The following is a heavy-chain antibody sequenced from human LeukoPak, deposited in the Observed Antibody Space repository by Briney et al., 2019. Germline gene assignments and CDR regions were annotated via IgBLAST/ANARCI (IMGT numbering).Heavy chain of an antibody. D-gene: IGHD3-22*01. CDR2: IYHSGST. Sequence: SETLSLTCAVSGGSISSGGYSWSWIRPPPGKGLEWIGYIYHSGSTYYNPSLKRRVTISVDRSKNQFSLKLSSVTPADTAVYYCPRGPYDRSGEKFDYWGQGTLVTVSS. CDR3: PRGPYDRSGEKFDY. V-gene: IGHV4-30-2*01. CDR1: GGSISSGGYS. J-gene: IGHJ4*02.